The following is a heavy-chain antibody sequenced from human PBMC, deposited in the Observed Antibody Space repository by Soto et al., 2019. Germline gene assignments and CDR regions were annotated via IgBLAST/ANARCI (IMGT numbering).Heavy chain of an antibody. CDR2: ISYDGSNK. CDR3: ARDQLIRYCSSTSCHTTPYYYYYYGMDV. Sequence: TGGSLRLSCAASGFTFSSYAMHWVRQAPGKGLEWVAVISYDGSNKYYADSVKGRFTISRDNSKNTLYLQMNSLRAEDTAVYYCARDQLIRYCSSTSCHTTPYYYYYYGMDVWGQGTTVTVSS. CDR1: GFTFSSYA. V-gene: IGHV3-30-3*01. D-gene: IGHD2-2*01. J-gene: IGHJ6*02.